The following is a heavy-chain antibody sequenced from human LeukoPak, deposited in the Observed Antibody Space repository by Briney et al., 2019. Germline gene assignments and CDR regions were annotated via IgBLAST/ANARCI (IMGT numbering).Heavy chain of an antibody. J-gene: IGHJ6*03. CDR2: IWYDGSNK. Sequence: GGSLRLSCAASGFTFSSYGMHWVRQAPDKGLEWVAVIWYDGSNKYYADSVKGRFTISRDNSKNTLYLQMNSLRAEDTAVYYCAKGVGYCSGGSCYRRSYYYYYMDVWGKGTTVTVSS. CDR1: GFTFSSYG. D-gene: IGHD2-15*01. V-gene: IGHV3-33*06. CDR3: AKGVGYCSGGSCYRRSYYYYYMDV.